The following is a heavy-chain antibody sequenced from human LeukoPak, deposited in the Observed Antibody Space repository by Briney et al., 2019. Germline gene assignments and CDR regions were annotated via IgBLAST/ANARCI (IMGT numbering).Heavy chain of an antibody. Sequence: PGGSLRLSCAASGFTFSSYAMSWVRQAPGKGLEWVSAISGSGGSTYYADSVKGRFTISRDNPKNTLYLQMNSLRAEDTAVYYCARSRDGYNQAGDYWGQGTLVTVSS. CDR2: ISGSGGST. D-gene: IGHD5-24*01. CDR1: GFTFSSYA. CDR3: ARSRDGYNQAGDY. V-gene: IGHV3-23*01. J-gene: IGHJ4*02.